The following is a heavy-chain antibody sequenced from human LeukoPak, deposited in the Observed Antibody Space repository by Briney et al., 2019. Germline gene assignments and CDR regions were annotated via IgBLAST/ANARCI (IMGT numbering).Heavy chain of an antibody. J-gene: IGHJ4*02. V-gene: IGHV4-34*01. CDR3: ASLLRYFDWLLYGSQAPYFDY. CDR1: GGSFSNYY. D-gene: IGHD3-9*01. Sequence: SETLSLTCAVYGGSFSNYYWSWIRQPPGKGLEWIGEINHSGSTNYNPSLKSRVTISVDTSKNQFSLKLSSVTAADTAVYYCASLLRYFDWLLYGSQAPYFDYWGQGTLVTVSS. CDR2: INHSGST.